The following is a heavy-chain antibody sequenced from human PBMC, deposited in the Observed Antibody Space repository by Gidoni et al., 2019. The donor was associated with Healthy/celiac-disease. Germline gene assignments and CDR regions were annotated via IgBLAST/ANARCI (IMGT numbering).Heavy chain of an antibody. D-gene: IGHD6-19*01. CDR2: IYYSGST. CDR3: ASPPGAVAGTYFDY. J-gene: IGHJ4*02. V-gene: IGHV4-39*01. Sequence: LGGIGSIYYSGSTYYNPSLKSRVTISVDTSKNQFSLKLSSVTAADTAVYYCASPPGAVAGTYFDYWGQGTLVTVSS.